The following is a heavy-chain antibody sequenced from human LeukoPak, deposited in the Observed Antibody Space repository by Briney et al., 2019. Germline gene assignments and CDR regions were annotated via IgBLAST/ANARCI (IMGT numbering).Heavy chain of an antibody. J-gene: IGHJ3*02. V-gene: IGHV3-21*01. CDR1: GFTFSSYS. CDR2: ISSSSSYI. D-gene: IGHD1-26*01. CDR3: ARVIIVGATGI. Sequence: GGSLRLSCAASGFTFSSYSMNWVRQAPGKGLEWVSSISSSSSYIYYADSVKGRFTISRDNAKNSLFLQMNSLTAEDTAVYYCARVIIVGATGIWGQGTMVTVSS.